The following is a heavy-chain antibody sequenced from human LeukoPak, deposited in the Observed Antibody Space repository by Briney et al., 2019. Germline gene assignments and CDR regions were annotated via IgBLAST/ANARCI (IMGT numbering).Heavy chain of an antibody. CDR2: INPNSGDT. J-gene: IGHJ4*02. V-gene: IGHV1-2*02. CDR1: EYTFTGYY. CDR3: ATGAPAGVSREYYIAY. D-gene: IGHD3-10*01. Sequence: ASVKVSCKASEYTFTGYYMHWVRLAPGQGLEWMGWINPNSGDTKSAQKFQGRVTLTRDTSISTAYMELSRLRPDDTAVYYCATGAPAGVSREYYIAYWGQGTLVTVSS.